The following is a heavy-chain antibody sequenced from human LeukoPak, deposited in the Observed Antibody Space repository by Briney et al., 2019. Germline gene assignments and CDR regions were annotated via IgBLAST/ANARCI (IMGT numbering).Heavy chain of an antibody. Sequence: ASVKVSCKASEYTFTSYDINWVRQATGQGLEWMGWMNPNSGNTGYAQKFQGRVTMTRNTSISTAYMELSSLRSEDTAVYYCARGEVFDYYYYYGMDVWGQGTTVTVSS. D-gene: IGHD2-8*01. CDR2: MNPNSGNT. CDR3: ARGEVFDYYYYYGMDV. V-gene: IGHV1-8*01. J-gene: IGHJ6*02. CDR1: EYTFTSYD.